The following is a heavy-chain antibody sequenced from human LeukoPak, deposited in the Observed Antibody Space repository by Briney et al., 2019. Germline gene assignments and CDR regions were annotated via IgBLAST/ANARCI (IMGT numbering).Heavy chain of an antibody. CDR2: IYYSGST. D-gene: IGHD3-22*01. CDR3: ARARFYYYDSSGYPYYFDN. J-gene: IGHJ4*02. CDR1: GGSISSYY. V-gene: IGHV4-59*08. Sequence: SETLSLTCTVSGGSISSYYWSWIRQPPGKGLEWIGYIYYSGSTNYNPSLKSRVTISVDTSKNQFSLKLNSVTAADTAVYFCARARFYYYDSSGYPYYFDNWGQGLLVPVSS.